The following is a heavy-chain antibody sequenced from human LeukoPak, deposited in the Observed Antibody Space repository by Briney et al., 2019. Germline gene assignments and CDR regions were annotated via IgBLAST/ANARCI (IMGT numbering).Heavy chain of an antibody. V-gene: IGHV3-21*04. D-gene: IGHD3-22*01. CDR2: ISSSSSHI. Sequence: PGGSLRLSCAASGFTFSSYSMNWVRQAPGKGLEWVSSISSSSSHIYYADSVKGRFTISRDNSKNTLYLQMNSLRAEDTAVYYCARVPLRDYYDSRRGAFDIWGQGTMVTVSS. J-gene: IGHJ3*02. CDR1: GFTFSSYS. CDR3: ARVPLRDYYDSRRGAFDI.